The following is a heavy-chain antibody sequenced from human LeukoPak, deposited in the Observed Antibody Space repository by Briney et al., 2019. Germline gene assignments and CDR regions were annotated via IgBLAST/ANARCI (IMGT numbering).Heavy chain of an antibody. D-gene: IGHD3-10*01. CDR1: GFTFSRFG. V-gene: IGHV3-48*01. CDR2: ISGTSDTI. Sequence: GGSPRLSCAASGFTFSRFGMNWVRQAPGKGLEWISSISGTSDTIYYADSVKGRFTISRDNAKNSLFLQMNSLRAEDTAVYYCASPSGLDYWGQGTLVTVSS. J-gene: IGHJ4*02. CDR3: ASPSGLDY.